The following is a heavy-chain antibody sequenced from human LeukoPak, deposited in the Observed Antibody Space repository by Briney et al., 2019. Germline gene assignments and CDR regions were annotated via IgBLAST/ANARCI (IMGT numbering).Heavy chain of an antibody. D-gene: IGHD3-10*02. CDR3: AELGITMIGGV. CDR2: TSGSGSGGST. J-gene: IGHJ6*04. Sequence: GGSLRLSCAASGFTFSSSAMSWVRQAPGKGLEWVSSTSGSGSGGSTYYADSVKGRFTISRDNAKNSLYLQMNSLRVEDTAVYYCAELGITMIGGVWGKGTTVTISS. CDR1: GFTFSSSA. V-gene: IGHV3-23*01.